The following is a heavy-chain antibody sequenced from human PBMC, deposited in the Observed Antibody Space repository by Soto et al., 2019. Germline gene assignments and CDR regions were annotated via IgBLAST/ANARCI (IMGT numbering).Heavy chain of an antibody. CDR2: ISYDGSNK. CDR1: GFTFSSYA. J-gene: IGHJ5*02. CDR3: AREGVPAAISNWFDP. D-gene: IGHD2-2*01. Sequence: QVQLVESGGGVVQPGRSLRLSCAASGFTFSSYAMHWVRQAPGKGLEWVAVISYDGSNKYYADSVKGRFTISRDNCKNTLYLQMNSLRAEDTAVYYCAREGVPAAISNWFDPWGQGTLVTVSS. V-gene: IGHV3-30-3*01.